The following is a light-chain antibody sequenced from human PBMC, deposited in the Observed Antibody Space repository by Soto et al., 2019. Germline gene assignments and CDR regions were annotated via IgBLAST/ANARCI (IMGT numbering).Light chain of an antibody. CDR3: QQRSDWWVT. J-gene: IGKJ5*01. CDR1: QSVSSN. V-gene: IGKV3-11*01. CDR2: DAS. Sequence: EIVMTQSPATLSVSPGEGVTLSCRASQSVSSNLAWYQQKPGQAPRLLIYDASNRATGIPARFSGSGSGTDFTLTISSLEPGDFAVYYCQQRSDWWVTFGQGTRLEIK.